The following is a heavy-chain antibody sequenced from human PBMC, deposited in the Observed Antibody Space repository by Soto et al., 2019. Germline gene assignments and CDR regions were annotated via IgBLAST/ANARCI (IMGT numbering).Heavy chain of an antibody. V-gene: IGHV3-30-3*01. D-gene: IGHD6-13*01. J-gene: IGHJ4*02. CDR1: GFTFTSHA. CDR3: ARDPEEQPYYFDY. CDR2: ISYDGSKK. Sequence: GGSLRLSCAASGFTFTSHAVHWVRQSPGKGLEWAAGISYDGSKKYYADSVKGRFTISRDNSKNTLYLQMNSLRPEDTAVYYCARDPEEQPYYFDYWGQGTLVTVSS.